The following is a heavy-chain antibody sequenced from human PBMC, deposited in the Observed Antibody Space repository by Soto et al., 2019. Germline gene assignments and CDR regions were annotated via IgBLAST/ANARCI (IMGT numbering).Heavy chain of an antibody. CDR2: IYWNDDK. Sequence: QITLKESGPTLVKPTQTLTLTCTFSGFSLSTSGVGVGWIRQPPGKALEWLALIYWNDDKRYSPSLKSRLTIPKDTSKNQVVLTMTNMDPVDTATYYCAHSGSGDWNYGGHFDYWGQGTLVTVSS. D-gene: IGHD1-7*01. CDR3: AHSGSGDWNYGGHFDY. V-gene: IGHV2-5*01. CDR1: GFSLSTSGVG. J-gene: IGHJ4*02.